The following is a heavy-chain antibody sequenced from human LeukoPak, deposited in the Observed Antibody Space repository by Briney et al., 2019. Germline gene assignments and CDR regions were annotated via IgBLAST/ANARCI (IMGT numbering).Heavy chain of an antibody. J-gene: IGHJ4*02. V-gene: IGHV3-23*01. CDR1: GFTFSSYG. CDR3: AKDVYGDYGGLDY. Sequence: GGSLRLSCAASGFTFSSYGMHWVRQAPGKGLEWVSSIRGSDGSTYYADSVKGRFAISRDNSMNTLYLQMNSLRAEDTAVYYCAKDVYGDYGGLDYWGQGTLVTVSS. CDR2: IRGSDGST. D-gene: IGHD4-17*01.